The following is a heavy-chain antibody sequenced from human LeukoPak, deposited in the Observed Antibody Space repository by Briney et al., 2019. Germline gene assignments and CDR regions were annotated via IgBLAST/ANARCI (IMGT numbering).Heavy chain of an antibody. J-gene: IGHJ4*02. V-gene: IGHV4-38-2*01. CDR1: SYPISSGYY. Sequence: PSETLSLTCAVSSYPISSGYYWDWIRQPPGKGLEWIGPIFHSGRAHYNPSLKSRVTMSVDTSKNQFSLKLTSVSAADTAVYFCATEPGHLQWFIYDYWGQGIQVTVSS. CDR2: IFHSGRA. D-gene: IGHD3-3*01. CDR3: ATEPGHLQWFIYDY.